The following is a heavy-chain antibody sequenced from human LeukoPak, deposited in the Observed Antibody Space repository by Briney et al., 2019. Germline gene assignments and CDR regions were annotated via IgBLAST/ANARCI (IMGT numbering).Heavy chain of an antibody. V-gene: IGHV4-34*01. CDR1: GGSFSGYY. D-gene: IGHD3-22*01. J-gene: IGHJ3*02. Sequence: SETLSLTCAVYGGSFSGYYWSWIRQPPGKGLEWIGDISHSGATNYNPSLKSRVTISVDTSKNQFSLKLTSVTAVDTAVYYCARFMHNSDSSGYKSNAFDIWGQGTMVTVSS. CDR2: ISHSGAT. CDR3: ARFMHNSDSSGYKSNAFDI.